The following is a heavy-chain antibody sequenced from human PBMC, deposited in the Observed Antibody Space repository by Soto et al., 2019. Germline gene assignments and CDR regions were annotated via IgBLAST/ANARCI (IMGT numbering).Heavy chain of an antibody. CDR1: GFTFGDYW. D-gene: IGHD6-25*01. CDR3: VREGDSGFFS. V-gene: IGHV3-7*01. Sequence: EVHLVESGGGLVQPGGCLRLSCSTSGFTFGDYWMSWVRQAPGKRLEWVANTKQDESEKYYVGSVRGRFTISRDNAKNSLYLQMNSLRAEDTAVYFCVREGDSGFFSWGQGTLVSVSS. CDR2: TKQDESEK. J-gene: IGHJ5*02.